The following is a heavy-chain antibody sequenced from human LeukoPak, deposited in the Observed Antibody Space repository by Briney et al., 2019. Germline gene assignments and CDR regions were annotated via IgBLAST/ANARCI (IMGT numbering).Heavy chain of an antibody. CDR2: ISYDGSNK. Sequence: GGSLRLSCAASGFTFSSYGMHWVRQAPGKGLEWVAVISYDGSNKYYADSVKGRFTISRDNSKNTLYLQMNSLRAEDTAVYYCAKDRDSSSWYQSSDWFDPWGQGTLVTVS. D-gene: IGHD6-13*01. CDR1: GFTFSSYG. V-gene: IGHV3-30*18. J-gene: IGHJ5*02. CDR3: AKDRDSSSWYQSSDWFDP.